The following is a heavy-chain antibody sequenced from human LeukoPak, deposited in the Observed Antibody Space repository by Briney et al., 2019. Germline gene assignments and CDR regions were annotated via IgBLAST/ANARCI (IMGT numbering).Heavy chain of an antibody. CDR3: ARGLPGRYGAHD. V-gene: IGHV1-69*13. Sequence: SVKVSCKASGGTFSSYAISWVRQAPGQGLEWMGGIIPIFGTANYAQKFQGRVTITADESTSTAYMELSSLRSEDTAVYYCARGLPGRYGAHDWGQGTLVTVSS. D-gene: IGHD4-17*01. J-gene: IGHJ4*02. CDR2: IIPIFGTA. CDR1: GGTFSSYA.